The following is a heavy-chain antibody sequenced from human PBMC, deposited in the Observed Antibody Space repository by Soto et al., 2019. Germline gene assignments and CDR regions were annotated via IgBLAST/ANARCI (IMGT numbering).Heavy chain of an antibody. CDR2: IRSKPNNYAT. V-gene: IGHV3-73*01. J-gene: IGHJ6*02. CDR3: SGGQNDYNYYYYYPMDV. CDR1: GFTFSGSA. D-gene: IGHD4-4*01. Sequence: GGSLRLSCAASGFTFSGSAMHWVRQAPGKGLEWVGRIRSKPNNYATAYAASVKGRFSISRDDSKNTAYLQVNGLKAEDTAVYYCSGGQNDYNYYYYYPMDVWGRGTTVTVSS.